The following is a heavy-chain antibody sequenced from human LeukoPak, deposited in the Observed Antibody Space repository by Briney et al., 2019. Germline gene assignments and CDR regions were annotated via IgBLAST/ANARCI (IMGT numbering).Heavy chain of an antibody. CDR3: ARSRAGFDSSGYPETTFDP. V-gene: IGHV1-18*01. Sequence: ASVKVSCKASGYTFTSYGISWVRQAPGQGLDWMGWISAYNGNTNYAQKLQGRVTMTTDTSTSTAYMELRSLRSDDTAVYYCARSRAGFDSSGYPETTFDPWGQGTLVTVSS. CDR1: GYTFTSYG. J-gene: IGHJ5*02. D-gene: IGHD3-22*01. CDR2: ISAYNGNT.